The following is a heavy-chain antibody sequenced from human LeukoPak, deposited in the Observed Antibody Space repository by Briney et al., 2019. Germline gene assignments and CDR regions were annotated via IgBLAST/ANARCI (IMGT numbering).Heavy chain of an antibody. CDR3: ARHDQVVGAPEGFDY. V-gene: IGHV4-38-2*02. CDR1: GYSISSGYY. D-gene: IGHD1-26*01. Sequence: PSETLSLTCTVSGYSISSGYYWGWIRQPPGKGLEWIGSIYYSGSTYYNPSLKSRVTISVDTSKNQFSLKLSSVTAADTAVYYCARHDQVVGAPEGFDYWGQGTLVTVSS. J-gene: IGHJ4*02. CDR2: IYYSGST.